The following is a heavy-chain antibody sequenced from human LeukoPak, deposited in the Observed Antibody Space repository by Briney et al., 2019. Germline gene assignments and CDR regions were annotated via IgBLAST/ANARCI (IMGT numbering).Heavy chain of an antibody. V-gene: IGHV5-51*01. D-gene: IGHD4-17*01. CDR3: ATFSNYGDFFDF. Sequence: GESLKISCWGSGDSFATSWIAWVRQMPGKGLEWMGIIYPDDSDIRYNPSFHGQVTMSDDKSVNVAYLQWSSLKASDTAMYYCATFSNYGDFFDFWGQGTLVTVSS. J-gene: IGHJ4*02. CDR1: GDSFATSW. CDR2: IYPDDSDI.